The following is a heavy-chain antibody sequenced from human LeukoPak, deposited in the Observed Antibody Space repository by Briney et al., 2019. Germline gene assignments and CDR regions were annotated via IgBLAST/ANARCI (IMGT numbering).Heavy chain of an antibody. CDR1: GFTFSSYG. J-gene: IGHJ5*02. D-gene: IGHD4-23*01. CDR3: AKSGGTSDPYRWFDP. V-gene: IGHV3-30*02. CDR2: IRYDGSNK. Sequence: GGSLRLSCAASGFTFSSYGMHWVRQAPGKGLEWVAFIRYDGSNKYYADSVRGRFTISRDNSKNTLYLQMNSLRAEDTAVYYCAKSGGTSDPYRWFDPWGQGTLVTVSS.